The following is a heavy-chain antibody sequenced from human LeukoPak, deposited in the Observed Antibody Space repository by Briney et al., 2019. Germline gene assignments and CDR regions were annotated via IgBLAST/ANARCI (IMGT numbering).Heavy chain of an antibody. V-gene: IGHV4-59*08. D-gene: IGHD2-15*01. CDR2: AYSSGHT. CDR1: GGSISGNS. J-gene: IGHJ4*02. Sequence: SETLSLTCAVSGGSISGNSWSWIRQPPGKGLEWMGYAYSSGHTIYNSSLKSRVAMSLDTSKSQFSLRLSSVTAADTALYFCARHPFATPFDSWGPGTLVTVSS. CDR3: ARHPFATPFDS.